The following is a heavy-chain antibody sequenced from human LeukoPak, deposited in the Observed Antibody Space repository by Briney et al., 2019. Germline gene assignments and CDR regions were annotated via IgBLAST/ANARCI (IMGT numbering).Heavy chain of an antibody. Sequence: ASVKVSCKASGYTFTSYYMHWVRQAPGQGLEWMGIINPSGGSTSYAQKLQGRVTMTTDTSTSTAYMELRSLRSDDTAVYYCASSSGEATVPFDYWGQGTLVTVSS. J-gene: IGHJ4*02. D-gene: IGHD4-17*01. CDR3: ASSSGEATVPFDY. CDR1: GYTFTSYY. CDR2: INPSGGST. V-gene: IGHV1-46*01.